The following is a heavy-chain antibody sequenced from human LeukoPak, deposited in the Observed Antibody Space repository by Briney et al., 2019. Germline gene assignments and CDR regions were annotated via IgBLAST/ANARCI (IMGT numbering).Heavy chain of an antibody. CDR3: ARSFIVGATSGYYFKY. CDR1: GGTFSSYA. D-gene: IGHD1-26*01. CDR2: IIPILGIA. J-gene: IGHJ4*02. V-gene: IGHV1-69*04. Sequence: GASVKVSCKASGGTFSSYAISWVRQAPGQGLEWMGRIIPILGIANYAQKFQGRVTITADKSTSTAYMELSSLRSEDTAVYYCARSFIVGATSGYYFKYWGQGTLVTVSS.